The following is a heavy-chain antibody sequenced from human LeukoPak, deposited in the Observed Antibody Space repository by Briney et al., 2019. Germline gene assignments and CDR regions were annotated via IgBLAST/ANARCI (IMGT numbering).Heavy chain of an antibody. CDR2: ISGSGGST. CDR3: ARDKASTSSGCFDY. V-gene: IGHV3-23*01. CDR1: GFTFSSYA. Sequence: GGSLRLSCAASGFTFSSYAMSWVRQAPGKGLEWVSAISGSGGSTYYADSVKGRFTISRDNSKNTLYLQMNSLRAEDTAVYYCARDKASTSSGCFDYWGQGTLVTVSS. D-gene: IGHD3-10*01. J-gene: IGHJ4*02.